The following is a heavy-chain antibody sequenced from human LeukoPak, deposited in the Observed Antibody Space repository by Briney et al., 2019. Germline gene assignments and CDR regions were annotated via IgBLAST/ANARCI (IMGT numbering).Heavy chain of an antibody. CDR3: ARHSGSYYIASAKDAFDI. CDR1: GGSISSGSYY. V-gene: IGHV4-61*02. D-gene: IGHD1-26*01. J-gene: IGHJ3*02. Sequence: PSQTLSLTCTVSGGSISSGSYYWSWIRQPAGKGLEWIGRIYTSGSTNYNPSLKSRVTISVDTSKNQFSLKLSSVTAADTAVYYCARHSGSYYIASAKDAFDIWGQGTMVTVSS. CDR2: IYTSGST.